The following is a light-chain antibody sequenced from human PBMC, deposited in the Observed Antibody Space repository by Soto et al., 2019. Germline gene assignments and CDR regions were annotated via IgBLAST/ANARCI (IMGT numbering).Light chain of an antibody. CDR2: DAS. J-gene: IGKJ1*01. Sequence: DIQMTQSPSTLSASIGDRVTITCRASQKINNWIAWYQQKPGKAPKFLIYDASTLESGVPSRFSGSGFGTEFSLTISSLQPDDFGSYYCQHMRTFGQGTKVDI. V-gene: IGKV1-5*01. CDR1: QKINNW. CDR3: QHMRT.